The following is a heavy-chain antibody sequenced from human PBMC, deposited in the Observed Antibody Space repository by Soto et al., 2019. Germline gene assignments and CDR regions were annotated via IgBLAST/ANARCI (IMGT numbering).Heavy chain of an antibody. J-gene: IGHJ4*02. CDR3: AKLYSIFDY. V-gene: IGHV3-30*18. CDR1: GFTFSSYG. Sequence: LRLSCAASGFTFSSYGMHWVRQAPGKGLEWVAVISYDGSNKYYADSVKGRFTISRDNSKNTLYLQMNSLRAEDTAVYYCAKLYSIFDYWGQGTLVPVSS. D-gene: IGHD6-13*01. CDR2: ISYDGSNK.